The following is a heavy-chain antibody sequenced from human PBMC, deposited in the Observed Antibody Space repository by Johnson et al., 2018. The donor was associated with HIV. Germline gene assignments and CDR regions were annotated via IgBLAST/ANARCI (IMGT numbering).Heavy chain of an antibody. D-gene: IGHD4-17*01. Sequence: QEQLVESGGGVVQPGRSLRLSCAASGFTFSSYAMHWVRQAPGKGLEWVAIISYDGTNKYYADSVKGRFTISRDNSKNTLYLQMNSLRAEDTAVYYCAKGENDYGDYGLDAFDIWGQGTMVTVSS. CDR2: ISYDGTNK. J-gene: IGHJ3*02. CDR1: GFTFSSYA. V-gene: IGHV3-30*04. CDR3: AKGENDYGDYGLDAFDI.